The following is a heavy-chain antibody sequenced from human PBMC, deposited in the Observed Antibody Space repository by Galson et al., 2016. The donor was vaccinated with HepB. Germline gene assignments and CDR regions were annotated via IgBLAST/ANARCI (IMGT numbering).Heavy chain of an antibody. Sequence: SLRLSCAGSGFSFDDYAMHWVRQAPGKGLEWVSGISWNSGTIGYVDSVKGRFTISRDNAKNSLSLQMNSLRGEDTALYYCTKDRSRSTFYHYAVDVWGQGTTVTVSS. CDR2: ISWNSGTI. CDR3: TKDRSRSTFYHYAVDV. D-gene: IGHD1-26*01. V-gene: IGHV3-9*01. J-gene: IGHJ6*02. CDR1: GFSFDDYA.